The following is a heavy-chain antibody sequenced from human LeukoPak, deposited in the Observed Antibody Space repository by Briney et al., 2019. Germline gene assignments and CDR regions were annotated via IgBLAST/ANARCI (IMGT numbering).Heavy chain of an antibody. CDR1: GGSFSGYY. CDR2: INHSGST. Sequence: SETLSLTCAVYGGSFSGYYWSWIRQPPGKGLEWIGEINHSGSTNYNPSLKSRVTISVDASKNQFSLKLSSVTAADTAVYYCARSPQYSSSSWGQGTLVTVSS. CDR3: ARSPQYSSSS. V-gene: IGHV4-34*01. J-gene: IGHJ5*02. D-gene: IGHD6-6*01.